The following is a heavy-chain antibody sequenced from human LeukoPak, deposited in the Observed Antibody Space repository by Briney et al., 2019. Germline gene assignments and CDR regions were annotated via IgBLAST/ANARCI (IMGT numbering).Heavy chain of an antibody. CDR2: IWYDGSNK. D-gene: IGHD3-22*01. CDR3: ARERYYYDSSGYWVNYYYGMDV. V-gene: IGHV3-33*01. J-gene: IGHJ6*02. CDR1: GFTFSSYG. Sequence: GGSLRLSCAASGFTFSSYGMHWVRQAPGKGLEWVAVIWYDGSNKYYADSVKGRFTISRDNSKNTLYLQMNSLRAEDTAVYYCARERYYYDSSGYWVNYYYGMDVWGQGTTVTVSS.